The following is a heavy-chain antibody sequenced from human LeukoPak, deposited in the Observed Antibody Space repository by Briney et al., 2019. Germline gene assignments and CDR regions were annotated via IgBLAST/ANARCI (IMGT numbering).Heavy chain of an antibody. J-gene: IGHJ4*02. CDR2: ISAYNGNT. D-gene: IGHD3-3*01. V-gene: IGHV1-18*01. Sequence: ASVKVSCKASGYTFTSYGISWVRQAPGQGLEWIGWISAYNGNTNYAQKLQGRVTMTTDTSTSTAYMELRSLRSDDTAVYYCARDGDITNFGVVISYFDYWGQGTLVTVSS. CDR1: GYTFTSYG. CDR3: ARDGDITNFGVVISYFDY.